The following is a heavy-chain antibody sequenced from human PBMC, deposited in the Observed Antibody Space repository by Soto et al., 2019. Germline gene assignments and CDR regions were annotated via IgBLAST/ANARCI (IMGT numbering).Heavy chain of an antibody. CDR1: GFTFSSYS. CDR2: ISSSSSYI. CDR3: ARALGIARKLRGFGYYYMDV. Sequence: GGSLRLSCAASGFTFSSYSMNWVRQAPGKGLEWVSSISSSSSYIYYADSVKGRFTISRDNAKNSLYLQMNSLRAEDTAVYYCARALGIARKLRGFGYYYMDVWGKGTTVTVSS. V-gene: IGHV3-21*01. D-gene: IGHD6-13*01. J-gene: IGHJ6*03.